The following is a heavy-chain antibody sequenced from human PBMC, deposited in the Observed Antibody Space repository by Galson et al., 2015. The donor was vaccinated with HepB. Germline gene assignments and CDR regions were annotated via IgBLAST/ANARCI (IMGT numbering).Heavy chain of an antibody. CDR3: ARGSDTAKVHH. Sequence: TLSLTCTVYGGSFSDYYWSWIRQPPGKGLEWIGEIHPSGSPYYNPSLRSRVTLSLDTSKNQFSLKLTSVTAADTAVYYCARGSDTAKVHHWGQGTLVTVSS. CDR2: IHPSGSP. D-gene: IGHD5-18*01. J-gene: IGHJ4*02. V-gene: IGHV4-34*01. CDR1: GGSFSDYY.